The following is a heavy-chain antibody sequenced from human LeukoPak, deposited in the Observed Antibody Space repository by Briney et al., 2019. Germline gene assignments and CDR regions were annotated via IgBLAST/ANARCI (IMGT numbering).Heavy chain of an antibody. J-gene: IGHJ6*03. CDR1: GYTFTSYD. CDR3: ARGRYSPHGDYYYMDV. Sequence: ASVKVSCKSSGYTFTSYDINWVRQATGQGLEWMGWMNPNSCNTGYAQKFQGRVTMTRNTSISTTYMELSSLRSEDTAVYYCARGRYSPHGDYYYMDVWGKGTTVTVSS. V-gene: IGHV1-8*01. D-gene: IGHD5-18*01. CDR2: MNPNSCNT.